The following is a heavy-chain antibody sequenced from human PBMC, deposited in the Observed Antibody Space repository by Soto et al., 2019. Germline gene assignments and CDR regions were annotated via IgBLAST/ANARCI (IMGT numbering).Heavy chain of an antibody. D-gene: IGHD6-6*01. CDR2: INSDGSST. J-gene: IGHJ4*02. Sequence: GGSLRLSCAASGFTFSSYWMHWVRQAPGEGLVWVSRINSDGSSTSYADSVKGRFTISRDNAKNTLYLQMNSLRAEDTAVYYCARSVSIPARPDDYYFDYWGQGTLVTVSS. V-gene: IGHV3-74*01. CDR1: GFTFSSYW. CDR3: ARSVSIPARPDDYYFDY.